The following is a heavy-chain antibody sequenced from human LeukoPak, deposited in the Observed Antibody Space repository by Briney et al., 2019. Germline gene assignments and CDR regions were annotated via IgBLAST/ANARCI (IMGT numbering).Heavy chain of an antibody. CDR2: ISGSGGST. CDR3: AKSLIPFTIPGIDP. Sequence: GGSLRLSCAASGFTFSTYAMNWVRQAPGKGLEWVSAISGSGGSTYYADSVKGRFTISRDNSKNTLYLQMNSLRAEDTAVYYCAKSLIPFTIPGIDPWGQGTLVTVSS. CDR1: GFTFSTYA. V-gene: IGHV3-23*01. J-gene: IGHJ5*02. D-gene: IGHD3-3*01.